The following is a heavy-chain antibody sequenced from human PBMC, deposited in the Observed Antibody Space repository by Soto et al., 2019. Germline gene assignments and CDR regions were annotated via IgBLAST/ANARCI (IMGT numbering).Heavy chain of an antibody. J-gene: IGHJ4*02. CDR2: IYYSGST. Sequence: QVQLQESGPGLVKPSETLSLTCTVSGGSISSYYWSWIRQPPGKGLECIGYIYYSGSTNYNPSLKSRCTNSVDTSKNQFSLKLSSVTAAATAVYYCARSLYSSDSHALAYWGQRTLVTVSS. V-gene: IGHV4-59*01. CDR1: GGSISSYY. CDR3: ARSLYSSDSHALAY. D-gene: IGHD6-19*01.